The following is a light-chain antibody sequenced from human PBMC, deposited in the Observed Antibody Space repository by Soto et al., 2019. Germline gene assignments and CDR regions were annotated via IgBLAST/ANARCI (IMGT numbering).Light chain of an antibody. V-gene: IGLV2-23*01. CDR2: EGS. CDR3: CSYARSNFVV. Sequence: QAVVTQPASVSGSPRQSITISCTGTSSDIGSYHLVSWYQQHPGKAPKLIIYEGSKRPSGVSNRFSGSKSGNTASLTISGLQTEDEADYYCCSYARSNFVVFGGGTKVTVL. J-gene: IGLJ2*01. CDR1: SSDIGSYHL.